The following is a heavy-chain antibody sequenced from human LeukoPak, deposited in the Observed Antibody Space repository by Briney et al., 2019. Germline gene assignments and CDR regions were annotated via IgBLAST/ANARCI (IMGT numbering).Heavy chain of an antibody. Sequence: SETLSLTCTVSGGSISSYYWSWIRQPPGKGLEWIGYIYHSGSTNYYPSLMSRVPMSVDTSKNQFSLKLNSVTAADTAVYYCATEYSYGMWGFNYWGQGTLVTVSS. CDR1: GGSISSYY. CDR2: IYHSGST. V-gene: IGHV4-59*01. D-gene: IGHD5-18*01. CDR3: ATEYSYGMWGFNY. J-gene: IGHJ4*02.